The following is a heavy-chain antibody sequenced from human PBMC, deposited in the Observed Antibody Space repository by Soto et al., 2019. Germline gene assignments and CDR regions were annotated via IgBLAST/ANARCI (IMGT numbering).Heavy chain of an antibody. CDR2: ISGSGGST. D-gene: IGHD3-3*01. J-gene: IGHJ4*02. Sequence: GGSLRLSCAASGFTFSSYAMSWVRQAPGKGLEWVSAISGSGGSTYYADSVKGRFTISRDNSKNTLYLQMNSLRAEDTAVYYCAKLSGAHPFWTSVDYWGQGTLVTVSS. V-gene: IGHV3-23*01. CDR1: GFTFSSYA. CDR3: AKLSGAHPFWTSVDY.